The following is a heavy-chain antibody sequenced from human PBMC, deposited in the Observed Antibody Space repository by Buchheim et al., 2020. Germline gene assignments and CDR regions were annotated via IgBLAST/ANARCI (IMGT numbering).Heavy chain of an antibody. D-gene: IGHD4-17*01. CDR1: GFTFTNYA. Sequence: EVQLLESGGGSVQPGGSLRLSCAASGFTFTNYAMSWVRQAPGKGLEWVSGFSDSGGSTYYADSVKGRFTLPRENSKNMLYLQMNSLRADDTAIYYCAKGPYGDNARLSRYFDYWGQGTL. J-gene: IGHJ4*02. CDR3: AKGPYGDNARLSRYFDY. CDR2: FSDSGGST. V-gene: IGHV3-23*01.